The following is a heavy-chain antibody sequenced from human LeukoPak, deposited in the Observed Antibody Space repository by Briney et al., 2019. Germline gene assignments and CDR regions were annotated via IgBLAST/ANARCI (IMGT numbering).Heavy chain of an antibody. D-gene: IGHD6-19*01. J-gene: IGHJ4*02. CDR1: GFTFSSYI. V-gene: IGHV3-23*01. Sequence: GGSLRLSCAASGFTFSSYIMTWVRQAPGKGLEWVSSIDESGGSTYYADSVKGQFTISRDNSQSSLYLEMNSLRAEDTAVYYCARGSTGWPYYLDYWGQGTLVTVPS. CDR3: ARGSTGWPYYLDY. CDR2: IDESGGST.